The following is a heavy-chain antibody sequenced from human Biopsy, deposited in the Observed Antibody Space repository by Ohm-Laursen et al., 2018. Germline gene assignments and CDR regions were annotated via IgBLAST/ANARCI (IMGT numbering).Heavy chain of an antibody. CDR1: GFTFRLYA. CDR2: ISGSRGGT. J-gene: IGHJ4*02. V-gene: IGHV3-23*01. D-gene: IGHD3-22*01. CDR3: VKSGYSSEYDSSGEFDS. Sequence: SLRLSCAASGFTFRLYAMSWVRQAPGKGLEWVSAISGSRGGTYYAESVKGRFTVSRDNSQNSLFLQMNSLRADDTAVYYCVKSGYSSEYDSSGEFDSWGQGTLVSVSS.